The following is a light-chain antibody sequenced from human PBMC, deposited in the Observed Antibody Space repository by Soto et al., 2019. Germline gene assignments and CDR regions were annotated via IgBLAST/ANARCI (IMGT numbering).Light chain of an antibody. CDR3: QQYGSSPLVT. CDR1: QSVSRSY. CDR2: GAS. J-gene: IGKJ5*01. Sequence: EIVLTQSPGTLSLSPGERATLSCRASQSVSRSYLAWYQQKPGQAPRLLIYGASSRATGIPDRFSGSGSGTDFTLTISRLEPEDFAVYYCQQYGSSPLVTFGQGTRLEMK. V-gene: IGKV3-20*01.